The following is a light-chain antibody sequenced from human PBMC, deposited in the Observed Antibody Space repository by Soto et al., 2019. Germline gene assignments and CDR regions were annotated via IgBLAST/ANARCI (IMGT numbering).Light chain of an antibody. J-gene: IGLJ2*01. V-gene: IGLV2-23*01. CDR3: CSYAGRDTPVI. CDR2: EGN. Sequence: QSVLTQPASVSGSPGQSITISCTGTSSDVGSYNLVSWYQVHPDKAPKLIIYEGNKRPSGVSDRFSGSKSGDTASLTISGLLTEDEGDYYCCSYAGRDTPVIFGGGPKVTVL. CDR1: SSDVGSYNL.